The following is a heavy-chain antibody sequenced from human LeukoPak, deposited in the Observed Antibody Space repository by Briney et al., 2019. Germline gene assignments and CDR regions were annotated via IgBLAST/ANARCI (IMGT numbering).Heavy chain of an antibody. V-gene: IGHV4-39*01. CDR1: GGSVSSSSYY. CDR3: ARRPYYYDSPHFDY. D-gene: IGHD3-22*01. Sequence: RTSETLSLTCTVSGGSVSSSSYYWGWIRQPPGKGLEWIGSIYYSGSTYYNPSLKSRVTISVDTSKNQFSLKLSSVTAADTAVYYCARRPYYYDSPHFDYWGQGTLVTVSS. CDR2: IYYSGST. J-gene: IGHJ4*02.